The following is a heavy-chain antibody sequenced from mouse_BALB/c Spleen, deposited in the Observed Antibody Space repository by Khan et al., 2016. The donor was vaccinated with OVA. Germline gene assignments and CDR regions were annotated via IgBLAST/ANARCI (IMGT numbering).Heavy chain of an antibody. CDR3: ARGVLLLYWYFDV. V-gene: IGHV3-2*02. D-gene: IGHD1-1*01. CDR2: ISYSGTT. Sequence: EVQLQESGPGLVKPFQSLSLTCTVTGYSITSDYAWNWIRQFPGNKLEWMGYISYSGTTYYNPSLKSRASITRDTSKNQFFLQLNSVTTEDTATYYCARGVLLLYWYFDVWGAGTTVTVSS. CDR1: GYSITSDYA. J-gene: IGHJ1*01.